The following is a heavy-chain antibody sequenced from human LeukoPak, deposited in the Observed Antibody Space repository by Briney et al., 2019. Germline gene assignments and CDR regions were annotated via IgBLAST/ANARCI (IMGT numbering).Heavy chain of an antibody. J-gene: IGHJ4*02. CDR1: GFTFSSCS. Sequence: GSLQLSCAASGFTFSSCSMTWVRQAPGKGLEWVSSISSSGSYIYYADSVKGRFTISRDNAKNSLYLQMNSLRAEDTAVYYCAREENGLVSGYWGQGTLVIVSS. CDR3: AREENGLVSGY. V-gene: IGHV3-21*01. CDR2: ISSSGSYI. D-gene: IGHD3/OR15-3a*01.